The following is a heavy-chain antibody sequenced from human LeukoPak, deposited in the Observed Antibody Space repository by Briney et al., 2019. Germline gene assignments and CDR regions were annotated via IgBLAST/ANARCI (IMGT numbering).Heavy chain of an antibody. D-gene: IGHD4-17*01. Sequence: GGSLRLSCTASGFTLSTYAMSWVRPPPGRGLEWVSTMSGSGDSTYYADAVKGRFTISRDNSKDTLYLQMNSLRAEDTAVYYCAKTPYGDYSLNAFDIWGQGTMVTVSS. CDR2: MSGSGDST. V-gene: IGHV3-23*01. CDR1: GFTLSTYA. J-gene: IGHJ3*02. CDR3: AKTPYGDYSLNAFDI.